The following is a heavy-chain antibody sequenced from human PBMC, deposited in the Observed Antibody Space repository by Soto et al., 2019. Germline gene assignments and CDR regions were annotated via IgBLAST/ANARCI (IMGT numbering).Heavy chain of an antibody. CDR2: IYYSGST. D-gene: IGHD1-7*01. CDR3: ARSRRTGTTWLDY. V-gene: IGHV4-61*01. Sequence: SETLSLTCTVSGGSVSSGSYYWSWIRQPPGKGLEWIGYIYYSGSTNYNPSLKSRVTISVDTSKNQFSLELSSVTAADTAVYYCARSRRTGTTWLDYWGQGTLVTVSS. CDR1: GGSVSSGSYY. J-gene: IGHJ4*02.